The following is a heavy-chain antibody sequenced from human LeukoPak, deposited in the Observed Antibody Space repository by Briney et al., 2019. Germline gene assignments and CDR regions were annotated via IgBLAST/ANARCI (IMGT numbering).Heavy chain of an antibody. CDR1: GGSFSGYY. D-gene: IGHD3/OR15-3a*01. Sequence: SETLSLTCAVYGGSFSGYYWGWIRQPPGKGLEWIGSIYYSGNTYYNASLKSQVSISIDTSKDQFSLKLTSVTAADTAVYYCARQTGSGLFILPGGQGTLVTVSS. V-gene: IGHV4-39*01. CDR3: ARQTGSGLFILP. J-gene: IGHJ4*02. CDR2: IYYSGNT.